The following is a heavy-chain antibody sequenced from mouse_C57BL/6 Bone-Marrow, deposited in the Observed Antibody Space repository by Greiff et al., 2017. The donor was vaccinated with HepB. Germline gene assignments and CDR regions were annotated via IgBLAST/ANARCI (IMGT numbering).Heavy chain of an antibody. Sequence: EVMLVESGGGLVQPKGSSKLSCAASGFSFNTYAMNWVRQAPGKGLEWVARIRSKSNNYATYYADSVKDRFTISRDDSESMLYLQMNNLKTEDTAMYYCVGGTTVRTYAMDYWGQGTSVTVSS. CDR3: VGGTTVRTYAMDY. D-gene: IGHD1-1*01. J-gene: IGHJ4*01. V-gene: IGHV10-1*01. CDR1: GFSFNTYA. CDR2: IRSKSNNYAT.